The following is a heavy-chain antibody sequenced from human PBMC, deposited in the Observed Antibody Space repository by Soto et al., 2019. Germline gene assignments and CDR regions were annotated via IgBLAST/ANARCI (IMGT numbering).Heavy chain of an antibody. Sequence: GGSLRLSCAASGFTFSDYYMSWIRQAPGKGLEWVSYISSSGSTIYYADSVKGRFTISRDNAKNSLYLQMNSLRAEDTAVYYCARGVGYSYGLLYYYYYYMDVWGKGTTVTVSS. V-gene: IGHV3-11*01. CDR3: ARGVGYSYGLLYYYYYYMDV. D-gene: IGHD5-18*01. CDR1: GFTFSDYY. CDR2: ISSSGSTI. J-gene: IGHJ6*03.